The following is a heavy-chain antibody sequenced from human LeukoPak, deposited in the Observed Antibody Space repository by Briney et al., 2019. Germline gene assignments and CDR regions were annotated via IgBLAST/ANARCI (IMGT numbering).Heavy chain of an antibody. V-gene: IGHV4-30-4*01. D-gene: IGHD2-21*02. J-gene: IGHJ4*02. Sequence: PSETLSLTCTVSGGSISSGDYYWSWIRQPPGKGLQWIGYIPYSGSTYYNPSLKSRVTISVDTSKSQFSLKLNSVTAADTAVYYCAREILAYCGGDCYSAPFDYWGQGTLVTVSS. CDR2: IPYSGST. CDR3: AREILAYCGGDCYSAPFDY. CDR1: GGSISSGDYY.